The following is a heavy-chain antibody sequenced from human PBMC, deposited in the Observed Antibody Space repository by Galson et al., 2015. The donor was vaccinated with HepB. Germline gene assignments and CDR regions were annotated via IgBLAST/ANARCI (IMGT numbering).Heavy chain of an antibody. Sequence: SLRLSCAASGFTFSDSWMDWIRQAPGKGLEWVASTKPDGSEKYYADSVKGRFTISRDSAKNSLFLQMNSLRVEDTAVYYCARGASNSFHIWGQGAMVTVLS. V-gene: IGHV3-7*01. CDR3: ARGASNSFHI. CDR1: GFTFSDSW. D-gene: IGHD1-1*01. J-gene: IGHJ3*02. CDR2: TKPDGSEK.